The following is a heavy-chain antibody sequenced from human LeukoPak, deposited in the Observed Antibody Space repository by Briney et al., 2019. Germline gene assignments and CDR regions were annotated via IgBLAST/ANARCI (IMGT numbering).Heavy chain of an antibody. CDR1: GGSISSGDRY. V-gene: IGHV4-30-4*01. D-gene: IGHD5-18*01. CDR3: ARDSYSYGYGGFDY. CDR2: INSTGNT. Sequence: SQTLSLTCTVSGGSISSGDRYWSWIRQSPGKGLEWIGYINSTGNTYYNPSLKSRVIISVDTSKNQFSLELNSVTAADTAVYYCARDSYSYGYGGFDYWGQGILVTVSS. J-gene: IGHJ4*02.